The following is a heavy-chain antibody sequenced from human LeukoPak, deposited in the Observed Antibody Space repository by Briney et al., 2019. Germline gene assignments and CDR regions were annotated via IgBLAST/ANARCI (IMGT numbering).Heavy chain of an antibody. J-gene: IGHJ6*02. Sequence: ASVKVSCKASGYTFTSYGISWVRQAPGQGLEWMGWISAYNGNTNYAQKLQGRDTMTTDTSTSTAYMELRSLRSDDTAVYYCAREISPTFWSGYYTYYYYGMDVWGQGTTVTVSS. CDR2: ISAYNGNT. CDR1: GYTFTSYG. V-gene: IGHV1-18*01. CDR3: AREISPTFWSGYYTYYYYGMDV. D-gene: IGHD3-3*01.